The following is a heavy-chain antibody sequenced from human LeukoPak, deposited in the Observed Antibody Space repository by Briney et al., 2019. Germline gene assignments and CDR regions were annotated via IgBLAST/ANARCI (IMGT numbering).Heavy chain of an antibody. CDR1: GGSISSGGYY. CDR3: ARGPGIAVAGLIDY. CDR2: IYYSGST. V-gene: IGHV4-31*03. Sequence: SQTLSLTCTVSGGSISSGGYYWSWIRQHPGKGLEWIGYIYYSGSTYYNPSLKSRVTISVDTSKNQFSLKLSSVTAADTAVYYCARGPGIAVAGLIDYWGQGTLVTVSS. J-gene: IGHJ4*02. D-gene: IGHD6-19*01.